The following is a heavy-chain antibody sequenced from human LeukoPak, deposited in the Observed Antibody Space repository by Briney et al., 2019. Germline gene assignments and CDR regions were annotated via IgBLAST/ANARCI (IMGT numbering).Heavy chain of an antibody. D-gene: IGHD2-15*01. Sequence: SETLSLTCAVAGGSISSGTYYWSWIRQPAGKGLEWIGRIYTSGSTNYNPSLKSRITISVDTSKNQFSLKLSSVTAADTAVYYCARNSCPSGRCYDNRGYFDYWGQGTLVTVSS. V-gene: IGHV4-61*02. CDR3: ARNSCPSGRCYDNRGYFDY. CDR1: GGSISSGTYY. CDR2: IYTSGST. J-gene: IGHJ4*02.